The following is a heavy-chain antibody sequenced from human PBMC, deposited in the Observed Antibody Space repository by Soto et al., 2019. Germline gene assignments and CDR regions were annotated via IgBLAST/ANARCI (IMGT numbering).Heavy chain of an antibody. Sequence: GGSLRLSCAASGFTFSNAWMNWVRQAPGKGLEWVGRIKSKTDGGTTDYAAPVKGRFTISRDDSKNTLYLQMNSLKTEDTAVYYCTTYPLAGVYYCYGMDVSGQGTTDIGSS. V-gene: IGHV3-15*07. CDR2: IKSKTDGGTT. CDR3: TTYPLAGVYYCYGMDV. J-gene: IGHJ6*01. D-gene: IGHD3-10*01. CDR1: GFTFSNAW.